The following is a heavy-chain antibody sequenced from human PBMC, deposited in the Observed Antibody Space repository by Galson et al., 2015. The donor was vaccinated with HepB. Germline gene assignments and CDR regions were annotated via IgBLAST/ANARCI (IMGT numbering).Heavy chain of an antibody. D-gene: IGHD2/OR15-2a*01. V-gene: IGHV3-30*03. J-gene: IGHJ4*02. Sequence: SLRLSCAASGFIFSRYGMHWVRQAPGKGLEWVAVISNDGNDRHYADSVKGRFTISRDNSKSTLYLQMNSLRPEDTAVYYGGREREPTIRGNIGHWGQGTLVTVSS. CDR1: GFIFSRYG. CDR2: ISNDGNDR. CDR3: GREREPTIRGNIGH.